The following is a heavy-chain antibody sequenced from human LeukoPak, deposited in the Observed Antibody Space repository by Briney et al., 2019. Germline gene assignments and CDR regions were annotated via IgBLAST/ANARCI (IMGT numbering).Heavy chain of an antibody. Sequence: SQTLSLTCAISGDSVSSNSATWNWIRHSPSRGLEWLGMTYYRSKWYNDYAVSMKSRITINPDTSKKQFSLQLNSVTPEDTAVYYCARGIAGSKGLFDYWGQGTLVTVSS. J-gene: IGHJ4*02. V-gene: IGHV6-1*01. CDR3: ARGIAGSKGLFDY. CDR1: GDSVSSNSAT. CDR2: TYYRSKWYN.